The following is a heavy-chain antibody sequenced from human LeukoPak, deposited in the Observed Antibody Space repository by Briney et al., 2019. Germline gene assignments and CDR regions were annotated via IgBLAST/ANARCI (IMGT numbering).Heavy chain of an antibody. CDR3: ATEGKVGATVDYYYMDV. J-gene: IGHJ6*03. D-gene: IGHD1-26*01. CDR2: FDPEDGET. V-gene: IGHV1-24*01. CDR1: GYTLTELS. Sequence: GASVKVSCKVSGYTLTELSMHWVRQAPGKGLEWMGGFDPEDGETIYAQKFQGRVTMTEDTSTDTAYMELSSLRSEDTAVYYCATEGKVGATVDYYYMDVWGKGTTVTVSS.